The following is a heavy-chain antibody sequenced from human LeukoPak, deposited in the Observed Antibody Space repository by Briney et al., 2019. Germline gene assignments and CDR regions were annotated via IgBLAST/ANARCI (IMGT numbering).Heavy chain of an antibody. CDR1: GFTFSNYE. J-gene: IGHJ5*02. CDR3: ARDLGSGSDWFDP. CDR2: ISGSGSTI. V-gene: IGHV3-48*03. Sequence: PGGSLRLSCAASGFTFSNYEMNWVRQAPGKGLEWVSYISGSGSTIYYADSVKGRFTISRDNAKNSLYLQMNSLRAEDTAVYYCARDLGSGSDWFDPWGQGTLVTVSS. D-gene: IGHD3-10*01.